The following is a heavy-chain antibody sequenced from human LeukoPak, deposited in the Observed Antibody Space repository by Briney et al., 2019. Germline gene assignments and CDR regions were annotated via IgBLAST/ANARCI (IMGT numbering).Heavy chain of an antibody. CDR2: ISAYNGNT. Sequence: ASVKVSCKTSGGTFSSYAISWVRQAPGQGLEWMGWISAYNGNTNYAQKLQGRVTMTTDTSTSTAYMELRSLRSDDTAVYYCATRTKYYDSSGYSFDYWGQGTLVTVSS. CDR3: ATRTKYYDSSGYSFDY. D-gene: IGHD3-22*01. CDR1: GGTFSSYA. V-gene: IGHV1-18*01. J-gene: IGHJ4*02.